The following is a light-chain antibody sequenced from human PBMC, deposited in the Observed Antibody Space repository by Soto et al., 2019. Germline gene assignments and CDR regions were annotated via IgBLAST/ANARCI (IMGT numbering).Light chain of an antibody. Sequence: ETMMTQSPSVLSVSVGERATFSCRASHSVKTSLAWYQQKPGQAPRVLISGASNRASGIPARFSGSGSGTEFILTISSLQPEDFAVYYCQQYNTWPSTFGQGTKVDIK. V-gene: IGKV3-15*01. CDR2: GAS. CDR1: HSVKTS. CDR3: QQYNTWPST. J-gene: IGKJ1*01.